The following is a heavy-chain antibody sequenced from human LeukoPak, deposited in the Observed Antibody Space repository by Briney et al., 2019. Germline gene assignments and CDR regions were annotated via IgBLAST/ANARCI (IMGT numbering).Heavy chain of an antibody. CDR2: IYYSGST. D-gene: IGHD2-15*01. J-gene: IGHJ6*02. V-gene: IGHV4-30-4*01. Sequence: PSQTLSLTCTVSGGSISSGDYYWSWIRQPPGKGLEWIGYIYYSGSTYYNPSLKSRVTISVDTSKNQVSLKLSSVTAADTAVYYCARVRVARGGMDVWGQGTTVTVSS. CDR3: ARVRVARGGMDV. CDR1: GGSISSGDYY.